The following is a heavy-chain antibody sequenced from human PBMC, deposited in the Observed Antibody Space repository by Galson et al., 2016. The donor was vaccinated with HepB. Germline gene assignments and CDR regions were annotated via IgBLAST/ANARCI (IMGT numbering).Heavy chain of an antibody. D-gene: IGHD2-8*01. CDR1: GYTFTSNG. J-gene: IGHJ3*02. CDR3: ARDRDHGLDN. Sequence: SVKVSCKASGYTFTSNGIRWVRQAPGQGLEWMGWFSASTGNTNYAQKFQGRLTVTTDTSTRTAHMELRNLRSDDTAVYYCARDRDHGLDNWGQGTMVTVSS. CDR2: FSASTGNT. V-gene: IGHV1-18*04.